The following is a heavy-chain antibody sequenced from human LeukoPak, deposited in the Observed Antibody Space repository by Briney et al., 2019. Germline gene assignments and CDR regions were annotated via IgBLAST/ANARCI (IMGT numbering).Heavy chain of an antibody. CDR2: IKSKTDGGTT. Sequence: GGSLRLSCAASGFTFSNAWMSWVRQAPGKGLEWVGRIKSKTDGGTTDYAAPVKGRFTISRDDSKNTLYLQMNSLKTEDTAAYYCTTERLFREAYDYWGQGTLVTVSS. CDR3: TTERLFREAYDY. V-gene: IGHV3-15*01. CDR1: GFTFSNAW. J-gene: IGHJ4*02. D-gene: IGHD3-10*01.